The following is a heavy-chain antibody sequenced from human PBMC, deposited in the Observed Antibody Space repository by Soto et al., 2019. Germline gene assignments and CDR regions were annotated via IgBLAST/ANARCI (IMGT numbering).Heavy chain of an antibody. Sequence: QVQLVESGGGVVQPGRSLRLSCAASGFTFSSYGMHWVRQAPGKWLEWVAVIWYDGSNKYYADSVKGRFTISRDNSTDPLYLQINSLRAEDTAVYYWARARYGSGSYGDYWGQGTLVTVSS. V-gene: IGHV3-33*01. CDR1: GFTFSSYG. CDR2: IWYDGSNK. D-gene: IGHD3-10*01. J-gene: IGHJ4*02. CDR3: ARARYGSGSYGDY.